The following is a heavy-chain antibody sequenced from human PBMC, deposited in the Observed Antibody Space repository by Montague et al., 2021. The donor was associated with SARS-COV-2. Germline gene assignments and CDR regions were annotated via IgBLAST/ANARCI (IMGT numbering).Heavy chain of an antibody. CDR3: SGQRQYQLPITIPGVVMADAFDI. D-gene: IGHD3-3*01. CDR1: GDSISSYY. CDR2: INYSGST. Sequence: SETLSLTCTVSGDSISSYYWNWIRQPPGKGLEWIGNINYSGSTNYNPSLKSRVTISVDTSKNQISLKLSSVTAADTAVYDCSGQRQYQLPITIPGVVMADAFDIWGQGTMVTVSS. V-gene: IGHV4-59*08. J-gene: IGHJ3*02.